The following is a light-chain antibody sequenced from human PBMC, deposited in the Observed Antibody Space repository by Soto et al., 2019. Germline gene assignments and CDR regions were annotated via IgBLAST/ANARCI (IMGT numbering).Light chain of an antibody. CDR1: QSISSY. J-gene: IGKJ3*01. CDR3: QHTYSTPVT. CDR2: AAS. V-gene: IGKV1-39*01. Sequence: DIQMTQSPSPLSASVGDRVTITCRSSQSISSYVNWYQQKPGIAPRLLIFAASNLQTGVPSRFSGSGSGTDFTLTISSLQPEDFGTYFCQHTYSTPVTFGPGTEVDI.